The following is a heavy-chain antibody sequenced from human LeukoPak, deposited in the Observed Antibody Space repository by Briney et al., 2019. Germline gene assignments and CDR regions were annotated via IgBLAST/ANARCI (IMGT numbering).Heavy chain of an antibody. D-gene: IGHD4-11*01. V-gene: IGHV3-33*01. J-gene: IGHJ4*02. CDR2: IWYDGSKK. CDR3: ARDRGDYSDYSDFFDA. CDR1: GFTFRSYG. Sequence: GGSLRLSCATSGFTFRSYGFHWVRQAPVRGLEWVAVIWYDGSKKYYAGSVKGRFSISRDDSKNTVYLQMDGLRAEDTAMYYCARDRGDYSDYSDFFDAWGQGTLVTVSS.